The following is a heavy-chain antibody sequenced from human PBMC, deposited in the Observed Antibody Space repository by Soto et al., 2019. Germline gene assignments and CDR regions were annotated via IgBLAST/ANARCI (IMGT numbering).Heavy chain of an antibody. J-gene: IGHJ6*03. Sequence: EVQLVESGGGLVQPGGSLRLSCAASGFTVSSNYMSWVHQAPGKGLEWVSVIYSGGSTYYADSVKGRFTISRDNSKNTLYLQMNSLRAEDTAVYYCARVVKAARPYYYYYMDVWGKGTTVTVSS. CDR2: IYSGGST. V-gene: IGHV3-66*01. D-gene: IGHD6-6*01. CDR3: ARVVKAARPYYYYYMDV. CDR1: GFTVSSNY.